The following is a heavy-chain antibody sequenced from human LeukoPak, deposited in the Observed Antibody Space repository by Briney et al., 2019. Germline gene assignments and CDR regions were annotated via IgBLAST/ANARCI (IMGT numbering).Heavy chain of an antibody. D-gene: IGHD7-27*01. Sequence: PSETLSLTCTVSGYSISSGYYWGWIRQPPGKGLEWIGSIYHSGSTYYNPSLKSRVTISVDTSKNQFSLKLSSVTAADTAVYYCARGDYWGSGEVGAFDIWGQGTMVTVSS. CDR2: IYHSGST. CDR3: ARGDYWGSGEVGAFDI. V-gene: IGHV4-38-2*02. CDR1: GYSISSGYY. J-gene: IGHJ3*02.